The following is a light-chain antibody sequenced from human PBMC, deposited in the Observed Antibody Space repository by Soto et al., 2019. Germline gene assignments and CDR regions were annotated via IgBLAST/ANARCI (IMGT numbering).Light chain of an antibody. Sequence: SYKLTQPLSVSVALGQTATITCGGNNIGGKNVHWYQQKPGQAPVLVIYRDYNRPSGIPERFSGSNSGHTATLTIPRVQPGDEADYYCQVWDNRGYVFGTGTKVTVL. CDR2: RDY. CDR1: NIGGKN. J-gene: IGLJ1*01. CDR3: QVWDNRGYV. V-gene: IGLV3-9*01.